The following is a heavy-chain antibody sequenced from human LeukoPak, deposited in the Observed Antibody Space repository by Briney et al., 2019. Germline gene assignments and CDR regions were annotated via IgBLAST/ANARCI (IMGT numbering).Heavy chain of an antibody. CDR2: ISSSSSYI. CDR3: ARDDKEGPYCSGGSGYSFDS. Sequence: GGSLRLSCAASGSTFSSYSMNWVRQAPGKGLEWASSISSSSSYIYYADSVKGRFTISRDNAKNSLYLQMNSLRAEDTAVYYCARDDKEGPYCSGGSGYSFDSWGQGTLVTVSS. V-gene: IGHV3-21*01. CDR1: GSTFSSYS. J-gene: IGHJ4*02. D-gene: IGHD2-15*01.